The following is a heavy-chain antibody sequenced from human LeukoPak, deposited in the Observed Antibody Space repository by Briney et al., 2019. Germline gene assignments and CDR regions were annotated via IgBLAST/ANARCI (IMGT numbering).Heavy chain of an antibody. V-gene: IGHV4-30-2*01. CDR1: GGSISSGGYS. CDR2: IYHSGST. Sequence: PSETLSLTCAVSGGSISSGGYSWSWIRQPPGKGLEWIGYIYHSGSTYYNPSLKSRVTISVDRSKNQFSLKLSSVTAADTAVYYCARHPHDYVWGSYRSGFDIWGQGTMVTVSS. D-gene: IGHD3-16*02. CDR3: ARHPHDYVWGSYRSGFDI. J-gene: IGHJ3*02.